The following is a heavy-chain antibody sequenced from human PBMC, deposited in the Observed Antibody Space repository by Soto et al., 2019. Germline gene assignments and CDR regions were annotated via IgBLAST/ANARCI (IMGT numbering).Heavy chain of an antibody. Sequence: QVQLVQSGAEVKKPGASVKVSCKASGYTFTSYGISWVRQAPGQGLEWMGWISAYNGNTNYAQKLQGRGTMTTDTSTSTAYMELRSLRSDDTAVYYCARTRNYYDSSGGAFDIWGQGTMVTVSS. V-gene: IGHV1-18*04. D-gene: IGHD3-22*01. CDR1: GYTFTSYG. J-gene: IGHJ3*02. CDR2: ISAYNGNT. CDR3: ARTRNYYDSSGGAFDI.